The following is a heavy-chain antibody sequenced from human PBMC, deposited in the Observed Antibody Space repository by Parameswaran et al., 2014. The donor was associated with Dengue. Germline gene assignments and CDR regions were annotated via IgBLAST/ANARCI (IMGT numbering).Heavy chain of an antibody. CDR2: ISSTSTYI. Sequence: KWIRQPPGKGLEWVSSISSTSTYIYYTDSVKGRFTVSRDNAKNSLYLQMNSLRVEDTAVYYCARGTEETTIPWHSWGQGTLVTVSS. J-gene: IGHJ4*02. V-gene: IGHV3-21*01. D-gene: IGHD4-17*01. CDR3: ARGTEETTIPWHS.